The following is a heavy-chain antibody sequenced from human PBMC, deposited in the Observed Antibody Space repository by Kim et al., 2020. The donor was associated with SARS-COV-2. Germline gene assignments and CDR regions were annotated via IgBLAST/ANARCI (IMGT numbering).Heavy chain of an antibody. CDR3: ARRDYAFDY. V-gene: IGHV3-7*01. D-gene: IGHD4-17*01. CDR2: SEK. J-gene: IGHJ4*02. Sequence: SEKHYVDSVKGRFTISRDNAKNSLFLQVNSLRGEDTAVYYCARRDYAFDYWGQGTLVTVSS.